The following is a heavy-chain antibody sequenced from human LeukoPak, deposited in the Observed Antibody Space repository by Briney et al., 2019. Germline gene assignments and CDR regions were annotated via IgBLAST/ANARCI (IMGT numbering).Heavy chain of an antibody. CDR3: ARRGYSYGGFDY. J-gene: IGHJ4*02. Sequence: PSETLSLTCTVSGGSISSSSYYWGWLRQPPGKGLEWIGSIYYSGSTYYNPSLKSRVTISVDTSKNQFSLKLSSVTAADTAVYYCARRGYSYGGFDYWGQGTLVTVSS. CDR1: GGSISSSSYY. CDR2: IYYSGST. V-gene: IGHV4-39*01. D-gene: IGHD5-18*01.